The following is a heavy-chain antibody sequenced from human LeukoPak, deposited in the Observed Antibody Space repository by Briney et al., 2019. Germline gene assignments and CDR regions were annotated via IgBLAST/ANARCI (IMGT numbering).Heavy chain of an antibody. CDR3: AREGGPYRPLDY. CDR2: VNLQGST. V-gene: IGHV4-4*02. J-gene: IGHJ4*02. Sequence: PSETLSLTCGVSGGSITNTNYWTWVRQPPGKGLEWIGEVNLQGSTNYNPSLMGRVAISVDKSENHISLQLTSVTAADTAVYYCAREGGPYRPLDYSGQGTLVTVSS. CDR1: GGSITNTNY.